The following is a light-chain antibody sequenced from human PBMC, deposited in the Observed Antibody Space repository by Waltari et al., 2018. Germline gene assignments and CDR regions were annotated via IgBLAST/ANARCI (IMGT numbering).Light chain of an antibody. CDR3: QQYFTTPWT. CDR1: QSLFYSSVNKRY. V-gene: IGKV4-1*01. J-gene: IGKJ1*01. CDR2: WAS. Sequence: DIVLTQSPDSLAVSLGERATINCKSSQSLFYSSVNKRYLSWYQQKPGQTPKLLIYWASTRESGVPDRFSGSGSGTDFTLTISSLQAEDVAVYYCQQYFTTPWTFGQGTKVEIK.